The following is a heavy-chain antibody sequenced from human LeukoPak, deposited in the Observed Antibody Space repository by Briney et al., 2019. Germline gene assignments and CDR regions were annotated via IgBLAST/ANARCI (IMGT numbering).Heavy chain of an antibody. CDR1: GYTFTSYH. Sequence: GASVKVSCKASGYTFTSYHMHWVRQAPGQGLEWMGKINLSGGSTTYAQKFQGRVTMTTDTSTSTAYMELRSLRSDDTAVYYCARDWGRNYGMDVWGQGTTVTVSS. J-gene: IGHJ6*02. CDR3: ARDWGRNYGMDV. D-gene: IGHD3-16*01. CDR2: INLSGGST. V-gene: IGHV1-46*01.